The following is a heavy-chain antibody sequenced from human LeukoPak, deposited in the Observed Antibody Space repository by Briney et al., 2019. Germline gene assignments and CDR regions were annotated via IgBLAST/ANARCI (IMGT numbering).Heavy chain of an antibody. CDR2: IIPIFGTE. CDR1: GGTFSSYA. Sequence: SVKVSCKASGGTFSSYAISWVRQDPGQGLEWMGGIIPIFGTENYAQKFQGRVTITADESTNTAYMELSSLRSEDTAVYDCAIWSGWTPCYFDYWGQGTLVTVSS. D-gene: IGHD6-19*01. V-gene: IGHV1-69*13. J-gene: IGHJ4*02. CDR3: AIWSGWTPCYFDY.